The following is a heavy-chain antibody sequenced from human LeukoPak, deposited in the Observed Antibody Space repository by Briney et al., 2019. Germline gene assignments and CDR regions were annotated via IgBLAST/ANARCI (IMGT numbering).Heavy chain of an antibody. CDR2: ICGNNNNT. V-gene: IGHV3-23*01. J-gene: IGHJ4*02. CDR1: GFTFSSYA. CDR3: LTPAGWVNY. D-gene: IGHD1-14*01. Sequence: PGGSLRLSCAASGFTFSSYAMSWVRQAPGKGLEWVSVICGNNNNTYYADSVKGRFTISRDNSKNTMYLQMNSLRAEDTGVYYCLTPAGWVNYWGQGTLVTVSS.